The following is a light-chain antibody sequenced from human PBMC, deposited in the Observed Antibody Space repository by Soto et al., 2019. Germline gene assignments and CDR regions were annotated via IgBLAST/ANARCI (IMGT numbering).Light chain of an antibody. CDR3: SSFGGGNKVL. V-gene: IGLV2-8*01. CDR2: EVS. Sequence: QSVLTQPASASGSPGQSVTISCTGTSSDVGGYNFVSWYQQHPGKVPKTMIYEVSKRPSGVPDRFSGSKSGNTASLTVSGLQAEDEADYYCSSFGGGNKVLFGGGTKVTVL. CDR1: SSDVGGYNF. J-gene: IGLJ3*02.